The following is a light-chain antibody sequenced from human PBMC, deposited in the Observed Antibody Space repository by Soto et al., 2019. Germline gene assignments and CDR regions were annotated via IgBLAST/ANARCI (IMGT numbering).Light chain of an antibody. V-gene: IGLV2-8*01. CDR1: SSDVGGYNY. J-gene: IGLJ2*01. CDR2: EVN. Sequence: QSALTQPPSASGSPGQSVTISCTGTSSDVGGYNYVSWYQQHPGKAPKLMIYEVNKRPSGVPDRFSGSKSDNTASLTVCGLQAEDEAYYYCSAYASSNYVIFGGGTKLTVL. CDR3: SAYASSNYVI.